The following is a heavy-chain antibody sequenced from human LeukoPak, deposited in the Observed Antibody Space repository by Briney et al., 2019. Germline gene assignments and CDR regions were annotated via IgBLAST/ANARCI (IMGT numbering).Heavy chain of an antibody. V-gene: IGHV3-74*03. J-gene: IGHJ4*02. CDR3: VRHRSGYYLDY. D-gene: IGHD3-22*01. CDR1: GFTFSGYW. Sequence: GGSLRLSCAASGFTFSGYWMHWVRQGPGKGLVWVSRISGDGSSTMYADSVKGRFTISSDNAKNTLYLQMNSLRAEDTAVYYCVRHRSGYYLDYWGQGTLVTVSS. CDR2: ISGDGSST.